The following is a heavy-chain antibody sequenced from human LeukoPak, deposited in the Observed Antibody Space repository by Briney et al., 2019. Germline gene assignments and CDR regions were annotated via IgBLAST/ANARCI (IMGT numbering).Heavy chain of an antibody. J-gene: IGHJ4*02. CDR1: GGSISSYY. D-gene: IGHD6-13*01. CDR3: ARLGIAAAGAFDY. CDR2: IYYSGST. Sequence: PSETLSLTCTVSGGSISSYYWSWIRQPPGKGLEWIGYIYYSGSTNYNPSLKSRVTISVDTSKNQFSLKLSSVTAADTAVYYCARLGIAAAGAFDYWGQGTLVTVSS. V-gene: IGHV4-59*08.